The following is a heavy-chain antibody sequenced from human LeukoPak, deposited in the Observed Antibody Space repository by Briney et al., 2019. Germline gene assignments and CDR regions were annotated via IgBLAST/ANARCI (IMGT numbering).Heavy chain of an antibody. V-gene: IGHV4-59*08. CDR2: IYYSGSA. J-gene: IGHJ4*02. CDR3: ARTMTTVTPIAV. D-gene: IGHD4-17*01. Sequence: PSGTLSLTCTVSGGSISSYYWSWIRQPPGKGLEWIGYIYYSGSANYNPSLKSRVTISVDTSKNQFSLKLSSVTAADTAVYYCARTMTTVTPIAVWGQGTLVTVSS. CDR1: GGSISSYY.